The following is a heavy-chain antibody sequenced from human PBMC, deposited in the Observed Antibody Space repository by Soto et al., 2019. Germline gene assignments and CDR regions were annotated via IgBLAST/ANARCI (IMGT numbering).Heavy chain of an antibody. J-gene: IGHJ4*02. D-gene: IGHD5-18*01. V-gene: IGHV3-30*18. CDR3: AKDRWIQLLYYFDY. CDR2: ISYDGSNK. Sequence: GGSLRLSCAASGFTFSSYGMHWVRQAPGKGLEWVAVISYDGSNKYYADSVKGRFTISRDNSKNTLYLQMNSLRAEDTAVYYCAKDRWIQLLYYFDYWGQGT. CDR1: GFTFSSYG.